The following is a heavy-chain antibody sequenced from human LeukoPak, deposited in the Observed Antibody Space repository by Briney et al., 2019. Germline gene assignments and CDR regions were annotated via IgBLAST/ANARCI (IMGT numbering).Heavy chain of an antibody. CDR1: GGSISSYY. CDR3: ARHNWSYGGWFDP. D-gene: IGHD1-20*01. CDR2: IYTSGST. J-gene: IGHJ5*02. Sequence: SETLSLTCTVSGGSISSYYWSWIRQPPGKGLEWIGYIYTSGSTNCNPSLKSRVTISVDTSKNQFSLKLSSVTAADTAVYYCARHNWSYGGWFDPWGQGTLVTVSS. V-gene: IGHV4-4*09.